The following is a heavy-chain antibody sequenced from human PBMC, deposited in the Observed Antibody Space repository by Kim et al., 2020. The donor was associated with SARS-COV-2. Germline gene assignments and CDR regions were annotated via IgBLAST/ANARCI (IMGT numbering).Heavy chain of an antibody. CDR2: ISGSGGST. CDR1: GFTFSSYA. CDR3: AKDWRRFRHREYYFDY. J-gene: IGHJ4*02. D-gene: IGHD3-3*01. V-gene: IGHV3-23*01. Sequence: GGSLRLSCAASGFTFSSYAMSWVRQAPGKGLEWVSAISGSGGSTYYADSVKGRFTISRDDSKNTLYLQMNSLRAEDTAVYYCAKDWRRFRHREYYFDYWGQGTLVTVSS.